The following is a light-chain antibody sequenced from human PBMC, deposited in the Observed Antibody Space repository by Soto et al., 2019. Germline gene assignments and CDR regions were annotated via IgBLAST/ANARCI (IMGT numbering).Light chain of an antibody. V-gene: IGKV1-39*01. CDR2: GAS. CDR3: QQSYRSPYT. Sequence: DIQMTQSPSSLSGSVGDTVTVTCRASQSVVTYLNWYQQKPGKAPELLIYGASSLQSRVPSRFSGSGSRSDFTLTIKGLQPEDFAAYYCQQSYRSPYTFGQGTKVDIK. J-gene: IGKJ2*01. CDR1: QSVVTY.